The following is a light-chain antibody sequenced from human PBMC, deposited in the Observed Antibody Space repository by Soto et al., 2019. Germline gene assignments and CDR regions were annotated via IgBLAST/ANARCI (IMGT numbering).Light chain of an antibody. V-gene: IGKV1-33*01. CDR1: QDSSNY. J-gene: IGKJ2*01. Sequence: DIQLTQSPSSLSASVGDRVTISCQASQDSSNYVSWHQHKPGKAPKLLIYHASNLETGVPSRFSGSGSGTDFTLTISSLQPEDIATYYCQQYDNFPYTFGQGTKLEIK. CDR2: HAS. CDR3: QQYDNFPYT.